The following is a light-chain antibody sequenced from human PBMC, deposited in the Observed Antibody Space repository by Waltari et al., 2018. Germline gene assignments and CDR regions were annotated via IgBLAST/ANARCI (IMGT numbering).Light chain of an antibody. J-gene: IGLJ2*01. V-gene: IGLV2-14*01. CDR3: SSYTSSSTLV. CDR1: SSDVGGYNY. CDR2: AVS. Sequence: QSALTQPASVSGSPGQSITISCTGTSSDVGGYNYVSWYQQHPGKAPKLMIYAVSNRPSGVSNRFSGSKSGHTASLTISGLQAEDEADYYCSSYTSSSTLVFGGGTKLTVL.